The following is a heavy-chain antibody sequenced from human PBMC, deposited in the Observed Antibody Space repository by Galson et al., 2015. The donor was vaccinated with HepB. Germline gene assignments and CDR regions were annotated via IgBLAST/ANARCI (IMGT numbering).Heavy chain of an antibody. D-gene: IGHD1-26*01. CDR3: ARLVGVVGSYYYGMDV. CDR1: GYSFTSYW. V-gene: IGHV5-51*01. CDR2: IYPGDSDT. J-gene: IGHJ6*02. Sequence: QSGAEVKKPGESLKISCKGSGYSFTSYWIGWVRQMPGKGLEWMGIIYPGDSDTRYSPSFQGQVTISADKSISTAYLQCSSLKASDTAMYYCARLVGVVGSYYYGMDVWGQGTTVTVSS.